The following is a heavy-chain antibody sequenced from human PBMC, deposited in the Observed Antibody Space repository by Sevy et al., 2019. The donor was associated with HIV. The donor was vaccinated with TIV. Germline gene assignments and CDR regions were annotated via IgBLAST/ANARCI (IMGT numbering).Heavy chain of an antibody. CDR2: ISSSSSYI. J-gene: IGHJ3*02. V-gene: IGHV3-21*01. CDR3: ARDRSKTPWRYDSSGYYRGDAFDI. Sequence: GGSLRLSCAASGFTFSSYSMNWVRQAPGKGLEWVSSISSSSSYIYYADSVKGRFTISRDNPKNSLYLQMNSLRAEDTAVYYCARDRSKTPWRYDSSGYYRGDAFDIWGQGTMVTVSS. D-gene: IGHD3-22*01. CDR1: GFTFSSYS.